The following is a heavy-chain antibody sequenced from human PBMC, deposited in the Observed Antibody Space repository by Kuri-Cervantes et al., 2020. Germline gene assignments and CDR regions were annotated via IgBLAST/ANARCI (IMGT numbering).Heavy chain of an antibody. V-gene: IGHV3-23*01. CDR3: ARDRGHYDTLTGYYAYYYYGMDV. D-gene: IGHD3-9*01. J-gene: IGHJ6*02. CDR2: ISGSGGST. Sequence: LSLTCAASGFTFSSYAMSWVRQAPGKGLEWVSAISGSGGSTYYADSVKGRFTISRDNSKNTLYLQMNSLRAEDTAVYYCARDRGHYDTLTGYYAYYYYGMDVWGQGTTVTVSS. CDR1: GFTFSSYA.